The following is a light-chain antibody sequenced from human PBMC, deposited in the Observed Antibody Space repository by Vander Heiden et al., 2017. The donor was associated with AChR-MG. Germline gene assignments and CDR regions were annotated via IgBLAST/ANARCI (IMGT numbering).Light chain of an antibody. CDR1: NIGSKS. Sequence: SSVLTQPPSVSVAPGQTARITCGKNNIGSKSVHWSQHKPGQAPVLVVYDDSDRPSGIPERFSGSNSGNTATLTISRVEAGDEADYYCQVWHSSSDPVVFGGGTKVTV. CDR3: QVWHSSSDPVV. CDR2: DDS. V-gene: IGLV3-21*02. J-gene: IGLJ2*01.